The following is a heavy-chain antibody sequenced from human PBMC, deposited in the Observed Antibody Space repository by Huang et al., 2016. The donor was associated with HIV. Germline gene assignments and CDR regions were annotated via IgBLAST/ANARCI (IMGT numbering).Heavy chain of an antibody. CDR1: GFTFSSYS. V-gene: IGHV3-7*01. J-gene: IGHJ1*01. Sequence: EVQLVESGGGLVQPGGSLRLSCAASGFTFSSYSMSWVRQGPGKGLGWVANIEQDGSEKNYVDSVKGRFTISRDNAKNSLYLQMNSLRAEDTAVYYCARVFVGGLWLEYFQHWGQGTLVTVSS. CDR2: IEQDGSEK. CDR3: ARVFVGGLWLEYFQH. D-gene: IGHD2-21*01.